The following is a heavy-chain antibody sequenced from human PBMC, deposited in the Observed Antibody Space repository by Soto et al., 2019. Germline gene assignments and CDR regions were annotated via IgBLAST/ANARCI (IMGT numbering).Heavy chain of an antibody. CDR1: GSSITPYK. D-gene: IGHD2-15*01. Sequence: QVQLQESGPGLVKPSETLSLICTVSGSSITPYKWTWIRQSPGMGLEWIAYMYSSGSRSYNPSLKSLVTMSVDTSRNQFSLKLNSATSADTSVYYCAREWSGLAYWGQGILVTVSS. V-gene: IGHV4-4*08. CDR3: AREWSGLAY. J-gene: IGHJ4*02. CDR2: MYSSGSR.